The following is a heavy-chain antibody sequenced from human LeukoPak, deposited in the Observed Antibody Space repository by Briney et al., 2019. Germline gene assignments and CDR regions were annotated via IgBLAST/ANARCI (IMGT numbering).Heavy chain of an antibody. CDR3: ARSDSSGWLNFDY. J-gene: IGHJ4*02. CDR2: IYSGGST. D-gene: IGHD6-19*01. V-gene: IGHV3-53*01. Sequence: GGSLRLSCAASGFTVSSNYTSWVRQAPGKGLEWVSVIYSGGSTYYADSVKGRFTISRDNSKNTLYLQMNSLRAEDTAVYYCARSDSSGWLNFDYWGQGTLVTVSS. CDR1: GFTVSSNY.